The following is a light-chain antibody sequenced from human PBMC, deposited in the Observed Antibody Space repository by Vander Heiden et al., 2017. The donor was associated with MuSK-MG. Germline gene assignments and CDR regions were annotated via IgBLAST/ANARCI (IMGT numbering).Light chain of an antibody. Sequence: QSALTQPASESGSPGQSITISCTGTSSDVGSYNLVSWCQQHPGKAPKLMIYEGSKRPSGVSNRFSGSKSGNTASLTISGLQAEDEADYYCCSYAGSSTNVFGTGTKVTVL. J-gene: IGLJ1*01. V-gene: IGLV2-23*01. CDR3: CSYAGSSTNV. CDR2: EGS. CDR1: SSDVGSYNL.